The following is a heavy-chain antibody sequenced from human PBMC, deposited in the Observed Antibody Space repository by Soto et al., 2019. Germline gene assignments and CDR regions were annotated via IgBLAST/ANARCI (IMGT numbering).Heavy chain of an antibody. Sequence: QLQLQESGPGLVKPSETLSLTCTVSGGSISSSSYYWGWIRQPPGKGLEWIGSIYYSGSTYYNPSLKSRVTISVDTSKNQFSLKLSSVTAADTAVYYCAGYCSGGSCYSGVTYDYWGQGTLVTVSS. CDR3: AGYCSGGSCYSGVTYDY. D-gene: IGHD2-15*01. CDR2: IYYSGST. CDR1: GGSISSSSYY. J-gene: IGHJ4*02. V-gene: IGHV4-39*01.